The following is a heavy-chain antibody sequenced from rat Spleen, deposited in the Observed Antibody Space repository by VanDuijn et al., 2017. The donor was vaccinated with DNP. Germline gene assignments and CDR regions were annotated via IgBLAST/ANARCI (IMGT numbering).Heavy chain of an antibody. J-gene: IGHJ2*01. D-gene: IGHD1-11*01. CDR3: VRWDYGIYGFDY. CDR2: IISSGGGT. Sequence: EVQLVESGGGLVQPGRSLKLSCAASGFTFSDYNMAWVRQAPKKGLEWVASIISSGGGTYYRDSVKGRFTVSRENAETTLYLQMYSLRSEDMATYYCVRWDYGIYGFDYWGQGVMVTVSS. V-gene: IGHV5-25*01. CDR1: GFTFSDYN.